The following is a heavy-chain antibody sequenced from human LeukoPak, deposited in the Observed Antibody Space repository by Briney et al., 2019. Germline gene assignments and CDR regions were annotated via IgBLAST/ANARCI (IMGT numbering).Heavy chain of an antibody. CDR3: AKEGQWLVRGVFDY. D-gene: IGHD6-19*01. CDR2: ISGSGGST. J-gene: IGHJ4*02. Sequence: QAGGSLRLPCAASGFTVSSDYMSWVRQAPGKGLEWVSAISGSGGSTYYADSVKGRFTISRDNSKNTLYLQMNSLRAEDTAVYYCAKEGQWLVRGVFDYWGQGTLVTVSS. CDR1: GFTVSSDY. V-gene: IGHV3-23*01.